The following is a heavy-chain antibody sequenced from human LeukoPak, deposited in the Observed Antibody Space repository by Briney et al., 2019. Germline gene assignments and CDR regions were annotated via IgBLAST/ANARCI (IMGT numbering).Heavy chain of an antibody. V-gene: IGHV3-23*01. CDR2: IDGSGVNT. D-gene: IGHD6-19*01. Sequence: GGSLRLSCAAYGFTFINHAMSWVRQAPGMGLEWVSAIDGSGVNTYYADSVKGRFTIPRDNSKKTLYLQMNSLRAEDTALYYCAKDRAVAGMWYFDYWGQGTLVTVSS. CDR1: GFTFINHA. J-gene: IGHJ4*02. CDR3: AKDRAVAGMWYFDY.